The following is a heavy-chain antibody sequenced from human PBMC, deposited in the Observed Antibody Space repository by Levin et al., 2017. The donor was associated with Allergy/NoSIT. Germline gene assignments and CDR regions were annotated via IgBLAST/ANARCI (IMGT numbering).Heavy chain of an antibody. CDR3: ARQLGNLWSGYNYVDY. V-gene: IGHV3-48*03. Sequence: GGSLRLSCAASGFTFSSYEMNWVRRAPGKGLEWVSYISSTGSTIYSADSVKGRFTISRDNAKNSLYLHMNSLRAEDTAVYYCARQLGNLWSGYNYVDYWGQGTLVTVSS. J-gene: IGHJ4*02. D-gene: IGHD3-3*01. CDR1: GFTFSSYE. CDR2: ISSTGSTI.